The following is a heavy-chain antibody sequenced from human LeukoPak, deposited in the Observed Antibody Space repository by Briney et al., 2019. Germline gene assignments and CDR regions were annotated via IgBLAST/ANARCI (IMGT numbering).Heavy chain of an antibody. J-gene: IGHJ3*02. V-gene: IGHV1-69*13. CDR3: ARSTYYDILTGPRAFDI. Sequence: GASVKVSCKASGGTFSSYAISWVRQAPGQGLEWMGGIIPIFGTANYAQKFRGRVTITADESTSTAYMELSSLRSEDTAVYYCARSTYYDILTGPRAFDIWGQGTMVTVSS. D-gene: IGHD3-9*01. CDR2: IIPIFGTA. CDR1: GGTFSSYA.